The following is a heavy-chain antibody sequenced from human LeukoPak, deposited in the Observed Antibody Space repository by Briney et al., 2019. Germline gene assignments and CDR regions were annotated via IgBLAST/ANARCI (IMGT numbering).Heavy chain of an antibody. Sequence: GGSLRLSCAASGFTFSSYWMNWVRQAPGKGLVWVSRIASDGSSTTYAASVKGRFSISRDNAKNTLYLQRNSLRVEDTAVYYCARGRPHGNDYWGQGTLVTVSS. V-gene: IGHV3-74*01. CDR2: IASDGSST. D-gene: IGHD4-23*01. CDR3: ARGRPHGNDY. J-gene: IGHJ4*02. CDR1: GFTFSSYW.